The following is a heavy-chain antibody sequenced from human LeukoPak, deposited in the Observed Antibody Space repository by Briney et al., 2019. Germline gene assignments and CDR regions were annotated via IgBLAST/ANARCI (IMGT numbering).Heavy chain of an antibody. CDR1: GFTFSSYS. D-gene: IGHD3-3*01. V-gene: IGHV3-48*01. Sequence: GGSLRLSCAASGFTFSSYSMNWVRQAPGKGLEWVSYISSGSSAIYYADSVKGRFTISRDNAKNSLYLQMNSLRAEDTAVYYCARTYYDFWSGYYSHEGNPFDYWGQGTLVTVSS. CDR3: ARTYYDFWSGYYSHEGNPFDY. CDR2: ISSGSSAI. J-gene: IGHJ4*02.